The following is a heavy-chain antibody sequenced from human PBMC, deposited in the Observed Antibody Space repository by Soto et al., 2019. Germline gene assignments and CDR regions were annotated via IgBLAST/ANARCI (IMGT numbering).Heavy chain of an antibody. CDR2: IYPGDSDT. J-gene: IGHJ6*03. V-gene: IGHV5-51*01. CDR3: ARPARVDTYYYGSGSHPPYYYYYMDV. D-gene: IGHD3-10*01. CDR1: GYSFTSYW. Sequence: GESLKISCKGSGYSFTSYWIGWVRQMPGKGLEWMGIIYPGDSDTRYSPSFQGQGTISADKTISTAYLQWSSLKASDTAMYYCARPARVDTYYYGSGSHPPYYYYYMDVWGKGTTVTVSS.